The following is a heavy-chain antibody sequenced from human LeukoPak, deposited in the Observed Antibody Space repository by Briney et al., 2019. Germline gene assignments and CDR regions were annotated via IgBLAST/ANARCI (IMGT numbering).Heavy chain of an antibody. V-gene: IGHV1-69*01. J-gene: IGHJ2*01. CDR3: ARVRAVVGAVAGLFDL. CDR1: GGTFSSYA. Sequence: SVKVSCKASGGTFSSYAISWVRQAPGQGLEWMGGIIPIFGTANYAQKFQGRVTITADESTSTAYMELSSLRSEDTAVYYRARVRAVVGAVAGLFDLWGRGTLVTVSS. CDR2: IIPIFGTA. D-gene: IGHD6-19*01.